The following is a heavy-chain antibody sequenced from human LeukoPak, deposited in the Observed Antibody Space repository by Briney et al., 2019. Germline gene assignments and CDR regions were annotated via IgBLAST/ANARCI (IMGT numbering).Heavy chain of an antibody. CDR1: GFTFSDYY. D-gene: IGHD4-17*01. CDR3: VKDVDDYDHHRGDS. J-gene: IGHJ4*02. Sequence: GGSLRLSCAASGFTFSDYYMSWIRQAPGKGLEWISYMSGSGTTIYYADSVKGRFTISRDNAKQTLFLQMNSLRAEDTAVYYCVKDVDDYDHHRGDSWGQGTLVTVSS. V-gene: IGHV3-11*01. CDR2: MSGSGTTI.